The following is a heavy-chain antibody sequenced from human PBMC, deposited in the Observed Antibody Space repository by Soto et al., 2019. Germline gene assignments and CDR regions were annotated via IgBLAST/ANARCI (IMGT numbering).Heavy chain of an antibody. J-gene: IGHJ6*03. CDR2: IIAINGKT. CDR3: ARDRSVYMDV. CDR1: GGTFSSYA. V-gene: IGHV1-69*10. Sequence: GASVKVSCKASGGTFSSYAISWVRQAPGQGLEWMGGIIAINGKTNYAQKLQGRVTMTADTPTSTAYMELSSLRSDDTAVYYCARDRSVYMDVWGKGTTVTVSS.